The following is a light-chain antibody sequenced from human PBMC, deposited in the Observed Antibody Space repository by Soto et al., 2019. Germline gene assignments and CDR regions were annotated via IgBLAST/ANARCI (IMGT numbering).Light chain of an antibody. V-gene: IGKV1-5*01. CDR3: QQYNSYSSWT. CDR1: QSISNR. CDR2: DAS. Sequence: DIQMTQSPSTLSASVGDRVTITCRASQSISNRVAWYQQKPGKAPKLLIYDASSLESGVPSRFSGSGSGTEFTLTISSLQPDDFATYYCQQYNSYSSWTFGQGTKVDIK. J-gene: IGKJ1*01.